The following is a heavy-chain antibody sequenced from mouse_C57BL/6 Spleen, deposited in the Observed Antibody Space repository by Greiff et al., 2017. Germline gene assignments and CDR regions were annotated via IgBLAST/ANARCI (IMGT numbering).Heavy chain of an antibody. CDR1: GYTFTEYT. V-gene: IGHV1-62-2*01. D-gene: IGHD2-3*01. J-gene: IGHJ2*01. CDR2: FYPGSGSL. CDR3: ARHEESPYDGYYAYFDY. Sequence: VQLQQSGAELVKPGASVKLSCKASGYTFTEYTIHWVKQRSGRGLEWIGWFYPGSGSLKYNEKFKDKDTLTADKSSSTAYMELSRWTSEDSAVYFCARHEESPYDGYYAYFDYWGQGTTLTVSS.